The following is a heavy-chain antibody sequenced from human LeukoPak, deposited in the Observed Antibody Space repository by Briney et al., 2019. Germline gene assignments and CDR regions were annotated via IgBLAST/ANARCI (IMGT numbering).Heavy chain of an antibody. V-gene: IGHV3-7*01. D-gene: IGHD4-17*01. CDR3: ASYYGDYVSYGMDV. J-gene: IGHJ6*02. CDR1: GFTFSSYW. CDR2: IKQDGSEK. Sequence: GGSLRLSCAASGFTFSSYWMSWVRQAPGKGLEWVANIKQDGSEKYYVDSVKGRFTISRDNAKNSLYLQMNSLRAEDTAVYYCASYYGDYVSYGMDVWGQGTTVTVSS.